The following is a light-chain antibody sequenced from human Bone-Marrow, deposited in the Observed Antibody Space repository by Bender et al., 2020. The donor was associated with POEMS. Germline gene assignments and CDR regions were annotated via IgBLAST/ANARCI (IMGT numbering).Light chain of an antibody. CDR1: SSNTGSGYD. Sequence: QAVVTQEPSVSGAPGQRVTISCTGSSSNTGSGYDINWYQHLPGTAPKLLIYGYNNRPSGVPDRFSGSKSGTSASLAITGLQAEDEGDYYCQSYDNSLGGWVFGGGTKLTVL. CDR3: QSYDNSLGGWV. V-gene: IGLV1-40*01. J-gene: IGLJ3*02. CDR2: GYN.